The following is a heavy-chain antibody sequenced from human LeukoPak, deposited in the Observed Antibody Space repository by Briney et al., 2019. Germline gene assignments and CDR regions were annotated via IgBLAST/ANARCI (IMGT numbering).Heavy chain of an antibody. D-gene: IGHD3-22*01. CDR2: IYTSGST. J-gene: IGHJ4*02. CDR1: GGSISSYY. Sequence: PSETLSLTCTVSGGSISSYYWSWIRQPAGKGLEWIGRIYTSGSTNYNPYLKSRVTMSVDTSKNQFSLKLSSVTAADTAVYYCARASEEYYYDSSGYPIEVWGQGTLVTVSS. V-gene: IGHV4-4*07. CDR3: ARASEEYYYDSSGYPIEV.